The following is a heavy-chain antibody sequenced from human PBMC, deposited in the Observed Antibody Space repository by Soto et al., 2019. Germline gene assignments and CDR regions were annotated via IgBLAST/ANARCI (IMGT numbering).Heavy chain of an antibody. D-gene: IGHD2-21*02. CDR2: IYYSGST. V-gene: IGHV4-59*08. Sequence: QVQLQESGPGLVKPSETLSLTYTVSGGSISNYYWSWIRQPPGKGLEWIAYIYYSGSTNYNPSLKSRVTISVDTSKNQFSLKLSSVTAADTAVYYCARGGWRLIDYWGQGTLVTVSS. J-gene: IGHJ4*02. CDR1: GGSISNYY. CDR3: ARGGWRLIDY.